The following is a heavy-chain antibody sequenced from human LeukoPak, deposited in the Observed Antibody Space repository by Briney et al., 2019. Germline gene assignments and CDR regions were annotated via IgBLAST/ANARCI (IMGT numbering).Heavy chain of an antibody. Sequence: PSETLSLTCAVYGGSFSGYYWSWIRQPPGKGLEWIGEINHSGSTNCNPSLKSRVTISVDTSKNQFSLKLSSVTAADTAVYYCARFPGYYDSSGYTPGMDVWGQGTTVTVSS. D-gene: IGHD3-22*01. J-gene: IGHJ6*02. CDR1: GGSFSGYY. CDR3: ARFPGYYDSSGYTPGMDV. V-gene: IGHV4-34*01. CDR2: INHSGST.